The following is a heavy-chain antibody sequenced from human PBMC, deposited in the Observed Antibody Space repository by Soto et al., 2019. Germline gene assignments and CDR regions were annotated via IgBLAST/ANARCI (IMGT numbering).Heavy chain of an antibody. V-gene: IGHV1-69*13. CDR3: ARDEATYCRGDCYSYFYYGMDV. CDR1: GGTFSNHA. CDR2: IIPMFPTA. Sequence: ASVKVSCKASGGTFSNHAISWVRQAPGQGLEWVGGIIPMFPTADYAQRFQGRVTITADDSTTTVYMELSGLRSEDTAMYYCARDEATYCRGDCYSYFYYGMDVWGQGTRVTVSS. J-gene: IGHJ6*02. D-gene: IGHD2-21*02.